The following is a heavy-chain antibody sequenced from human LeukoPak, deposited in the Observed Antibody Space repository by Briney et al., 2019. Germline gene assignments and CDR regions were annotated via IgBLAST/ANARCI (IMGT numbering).Heavy chain of an antibody. CDR3: ARDLISYYYDSSGYYDNLDY. Sequence: SETLSLTCTVSGYSISSGYYWGWIRQPPGKGLEWIGSIYHSGSTYYNPSLKSGVTISVDTSKNQFSLKLSSVTAADTAVYYCARDLISYYYDSSGYYDNLDYWGQGTLVTVSS. J-gene: IGHJ4*02. V-gene: IGHV4-38-2*02. CDR2: IYHSGST. D-gene: IGHD3-22*01. CDR1: GYSISSGYY.